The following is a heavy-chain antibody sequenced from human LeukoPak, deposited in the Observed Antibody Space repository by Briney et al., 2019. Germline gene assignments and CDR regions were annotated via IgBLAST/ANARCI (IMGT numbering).Heavy chain of an antibody. Sequence: GGSLRLSCAASGSTFDDYGMSWVRQAPGKGLEWVSGIHWNGGSTGYADSVKGRFTISRDNAKNSLYLQMNSLRAEDTAVYYCARVFKRYSYLHYYGMDVWGQGTTVNVSS. CDR2: IHWNGGST. CDR1: GSTFDDYG. J-gene: IGHJ6*02. D-gene: IGHD5-18*01. CDR3: ARVFKRYSYLHYYGMDV. V-gene: IGHV3-20*04.